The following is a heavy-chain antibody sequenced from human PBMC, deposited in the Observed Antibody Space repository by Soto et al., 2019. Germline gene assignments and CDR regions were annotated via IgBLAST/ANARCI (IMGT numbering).Heavy chain of an antibody. CDR1: GFTFSSYA. CDR2: ISGSGGST. CDR3: ANGEAVAGAMGY. V-gene: IGHV3-23*01. J-gene: IGHJ4*02. D-gene: IGHD6-19*01. Sequence: EVQLLESGGGLVQPGGSLRLSCAASGFTFSSYAMSWVRQAPGKGLEWVSAISGSGGSTYYADSVKGRFTISRDNSKNRLYLQMNSLRAEDTAVYYCANGEAVAGAMGYWGQGTLVTVSS.